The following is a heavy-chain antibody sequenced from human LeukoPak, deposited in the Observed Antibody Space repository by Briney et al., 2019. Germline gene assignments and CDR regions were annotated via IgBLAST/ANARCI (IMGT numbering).Heavy chain of an antibody. CDR2: IYYSGST. V-gene: IGHV4-30-4*02. J-gene: IGHJ4*02. Sequence: SETLSLTCTVSGGSISSGDYYWSWVRQPPGKGLEWIGYIYYSGSTYYNPSLKSRVTISVDTSKNQFSLKLSSVTAADTAVYYCARSGRYSSSWYEVGGYFDYWGQGTLVTVSS. CDR3: ARSGRYSSSWYEVGGYFDY. CDR1: GGSISSGDYY. D-gene: IGHD6-13*01.